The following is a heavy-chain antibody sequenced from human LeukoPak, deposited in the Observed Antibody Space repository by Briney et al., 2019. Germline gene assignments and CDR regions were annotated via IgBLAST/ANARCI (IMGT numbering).Heavy chain of an antibody. CDR2: IYPGDSDT. Sequence: GESLKISCKGSGYNFNTYWIGWVRQMPGKGLEWMGIIYPGDSDTRYSPSFQGQVTISADKSISTVYLQWSSLKASDSAMYYCGKHLLIVATQSNFDYWGQGTLVTV. D-gene: IGHD3-22*01. CDR3: GKHLLIVATQSNFDY. J-gene: IGHJ4*02. V-gene: IGHV5-51*01. CDR1: GYNFNTYW.